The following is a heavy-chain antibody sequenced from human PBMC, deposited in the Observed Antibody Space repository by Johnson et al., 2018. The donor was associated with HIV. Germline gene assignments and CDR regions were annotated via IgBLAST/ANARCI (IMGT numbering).Heavy chain of an antibody. CDR1: GFTFSSYA. Sequence: VQLVESGGGIVRPGGSLRLSCTASGFTFSSYAMHWVRQAPGKGLEYVSAISSSGGRTYYADSVKGRFTISRDNSKNTLYLQMGSLRDEDMAVYYCARAPAWLRGFDIWGQGTMVTVSS. D-gene: IGHD5-24*01. V-gene: IGHV3-64*07. CDR3: ARAPAWLRGFDI. J-gene: IGHJ3*02. CDR2: ISSSGGRT.